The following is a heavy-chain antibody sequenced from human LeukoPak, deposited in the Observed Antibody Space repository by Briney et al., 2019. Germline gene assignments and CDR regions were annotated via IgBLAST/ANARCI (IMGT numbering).Heavy chain of an antibody. V-gene: IGHV1-18*01. J-gene: IGHJ6*02. CDR2: ISAYNGNT. CDR1: GYTFTSYG. CDR3: ARDLGYGSGSYYYYYGMDV. Sequence: ASVKVSCKASGYTFTSYGISWVRQVPGQGLEWMGWISAYNGNTNYAQKLQGRVTMTTDTSTSTAYMELRSLRSDDTAVYYCARDLGYGSGSYYYYYGMDVWGQGTTVTVSS. D-gene: IGHD3-10*01.